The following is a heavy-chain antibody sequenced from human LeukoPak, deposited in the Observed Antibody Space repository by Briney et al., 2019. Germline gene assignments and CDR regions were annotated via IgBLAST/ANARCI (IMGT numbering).Heavy chain of an antibody. CDR2: INDSGSI. CDR3: ARGRRW. Sequence: SETLSLTCAVYGGSFSGYYWTWIRQPPGKGLEWIGEINDSGSINYNPTLKSRVTISVDTSKNQLSLKLTYVTAADTAVYYCARGRRWWGQGTLVTVSS. D-gene: IGHD5-24*01. CDR1: GGSFSGYY. V-gene: IGHV4-34*01. J-gene: IGHJ4*02.